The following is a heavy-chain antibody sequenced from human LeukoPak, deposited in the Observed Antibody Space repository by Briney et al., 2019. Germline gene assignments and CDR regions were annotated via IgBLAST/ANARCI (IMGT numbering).Heavy chain of an antibody. D-gene: IGHD3-9*01. CDR1: GYTFTSYG. CDR2: ISAYNGNT. CDR3: ARVVLRYFDWSIWYFDY. V-gene: IGHV1-18*01. J-gene: IGHJ4*02. Sequence: ASVKVSCKASGYTFTSYGISWVRQAPGQGLEWMGWISAYNGNTNYAQKLQGRVTMTTDTSTSTAYMELRSLRSDDTAVYYCARVVLRYFDWSIWYFDYWGQGTLVTVSS.